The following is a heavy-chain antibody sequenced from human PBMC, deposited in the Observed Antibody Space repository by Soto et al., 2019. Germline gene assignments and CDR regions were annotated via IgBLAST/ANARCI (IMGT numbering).Heavy chain of an antibody. D-gene: IGHD6-6*01. CDR2: IIPILGTA. CDR1: GGTFSSYA. J-gene: IGHJ6*02. V-gene: IGHV1-69*12. CDR3: ARDPWIAARLNYGMDV. Sequence: QVQLVQSGAEVKKPGSSVKVSCKASGGTFSSYALSWVRQAPGQGLEWMGGIIPILGTANYAQKFQGRVTITADESTSTAYMELSSLRSEDTAVYYCARDPWIAARLNYGMDVWGQGTTVTVSS.